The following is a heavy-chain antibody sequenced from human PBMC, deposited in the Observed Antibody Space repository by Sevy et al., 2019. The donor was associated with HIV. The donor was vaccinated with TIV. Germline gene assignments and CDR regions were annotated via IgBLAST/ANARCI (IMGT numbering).Heavy chain of an antibody. CDR2: IHYTGST. CDR1: GGSISAYY. Sequence: SETLSLTCTVSGGSISAYYWSWIRQPPGKGLEWIGYIHYTGSTKYNPSLKSRVAISIDTSKNLFSLKLGSVTAADTAVYYWARAPPVLSGVDSLNWFAPWVQGTLVTVSS. V-gene: IGHV4-59*01. D-gene: IGHD5-12*01. J-gene: IGHJ5*02. CDR3: ARAPPVLSGVDSLNWFAP.